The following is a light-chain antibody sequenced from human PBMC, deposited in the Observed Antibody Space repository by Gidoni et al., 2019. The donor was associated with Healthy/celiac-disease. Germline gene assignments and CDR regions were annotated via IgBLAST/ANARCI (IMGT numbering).Light chain of an antibody. CDR1: QSISSY. J-gene: IGKJ2*01. CDR2: AAS. CDR3: QQSYSTPRGYT. Sequence: DIQMTQSPSSLSASVGDRVTITCRASQSISSYLNWYQQKPGKAPKLLIYAASSLQSGVPSRFSGSGSGTDFTLTISSLQPEDFATYYCQQSYSTPRGYTFGQXTKLEIK. V-gene: IGKV1-39*01.